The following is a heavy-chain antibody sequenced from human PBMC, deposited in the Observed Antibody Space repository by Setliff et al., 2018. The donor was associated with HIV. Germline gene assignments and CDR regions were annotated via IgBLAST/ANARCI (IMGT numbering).Heavy chain of an antibody. CDR3: ARLLRGGGDYFDY. CDR2: ISSSGNTI. J-gene: IGHJ4*02. D-gene: IGHD3-10*01. Sequence: GGSLRLSCAASGFTFSTYAMNWVRQAPGKGLEWVSYISSSGNTIYYADSVKGRFTISRYNAKNSLYLQKNSLRAEDTAIYYCARLLRGGGDYFDYWGQGTLVSGSS. V-gene: IGHV3-48*03. CDR1: GFTFSTYA.